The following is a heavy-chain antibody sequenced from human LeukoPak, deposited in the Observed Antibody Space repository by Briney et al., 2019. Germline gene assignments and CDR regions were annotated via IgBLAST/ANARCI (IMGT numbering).Heavy chain of an antibody. CDR2: IYHSGST. V-gene: IGHV4-38-2*01. CDR3: ARRGYGDYLDY. CDR1: GYSISSGYY. J-gene: IGHJ4*02. Sequence: PSGTLSLTCAVSGYSISSGYYWGWIRQPPGKGLEWIGSIYHSGSTYYNPSLKSRVAISVDTSKNQFSLKLSSVTAADTAVYYCARRGYGDYLDYWGQGTLVTVSS. D-gene: IGHD4-17*01.